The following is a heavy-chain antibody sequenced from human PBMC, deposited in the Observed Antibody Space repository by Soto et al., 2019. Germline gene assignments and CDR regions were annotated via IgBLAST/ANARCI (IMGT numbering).Heavy chain of an antibody. J-gene: IGHJ6*02. CDR2: INPSGGRA. CDR3: ARDSDIVVSSVPMGAGYYYNALDI. Sequence: QVLLVQSGAEVKKPGASVKVSCKASGYIFTSFYMQWVRQAPGQGLEWMGIINPSGGRASYTQKFQGRIIMTGDTSTRTVYLEPTSMRSEDTAVYYCARDSDIVVSSVPMGAGYYYNALDIWGQGTTVTVTS. V-gene: IGHV1-46*01. D-gene: IGHD2-15*01. CDR1: GYIFTSFY.